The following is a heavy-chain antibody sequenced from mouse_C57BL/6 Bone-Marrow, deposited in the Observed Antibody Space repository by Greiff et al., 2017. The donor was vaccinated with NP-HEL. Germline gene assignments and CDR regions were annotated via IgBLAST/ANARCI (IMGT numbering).Heavy chain of an antibody. V-gene: IGHV5-4*01. Sequence: DVKLVESGGGLVKPGGSLKLSCAASGFTFSSYAMSWVRQTPEKRLEWVATISDGGGYTYYPDNVKGRYTISRNNAKNNLYLQMSHLKSEDTAMYYSARDPPAYDVNWYFDVWGTGTTVTVSS. CDR2: ISDGGGYT. D-gene: IGHD2-12*01. J-gene: IGHJ1*03. CDR3: ARDPPAYDVNWYFDV. CDR1: GFTFSSYA.